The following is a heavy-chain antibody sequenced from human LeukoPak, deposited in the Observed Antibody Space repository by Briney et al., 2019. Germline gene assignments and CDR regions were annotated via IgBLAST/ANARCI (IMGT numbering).Heavy chain of an antibody. D-gene: IGHD2-15*01. Sequence: PGGPLKLSCAASGFTFSSYSMNWVGQAPGKGLEWVSSISSSSSYIYYADSVKGRFTISRDNAKNSLYLQMNSLRAEDTAVYYCARSGVAWDAFDIWGQGTMVTVSS. J-gene: IGHJ3*02. V-gene: IGHV3-21*01. CDR1: GFTFSSYS. CDR3: ARSGVAWDAFDI. CDR2: ISSSSSYI.